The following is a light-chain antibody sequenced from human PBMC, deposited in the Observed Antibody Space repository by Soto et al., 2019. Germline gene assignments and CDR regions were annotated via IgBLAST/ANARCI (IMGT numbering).Light chain of an antibody. CDR2: EVN. V-gene: IGLV2-8*01. J-gene: IGLJ1*01. CDR1: SSDVGRYNY. Sequence: QSAVHDSPSPFGSPVQAVAISCPGTSSDVGRYNYVSWHQPHPGTAPDLMIYEVNRRPSGVRDRFAGSKSGNTASLPVSGLQAEDEADYSCSSYAGSSNVFGSGTKGTV. CDR3: SSYAGSSNV.